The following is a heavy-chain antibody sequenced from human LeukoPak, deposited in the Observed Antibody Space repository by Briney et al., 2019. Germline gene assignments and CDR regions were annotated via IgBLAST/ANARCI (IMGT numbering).Heavy chain of an antibody. CDR3: TTAAGSYAPFDY. CDR1: GGSISNYH. CDR2: IYTSGST. Sequence: PSETLSLTCTVSGGSISNYHWTWIRQPAGKGLEWIGRIYTSGSTNYNPSLKSRVTISVDNSKNQFSLTLSSVTAADTPVYYCTTAAGSYAPFDYWGQGTLVTVSS. V-gene: IGHV4-4*07. D-gene: IGHD6-13*01. J-gene: IGHJ4*02.